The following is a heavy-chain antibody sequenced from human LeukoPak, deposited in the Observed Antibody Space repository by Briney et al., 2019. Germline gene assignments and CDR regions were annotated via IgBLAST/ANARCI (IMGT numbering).Heavy chain of an antibody. CDR2: IYYSGST. CDR3: ARDDGLPFDY. D-gene: IGHD3-9*01. Sequence: SETLSLTCTVSGGSISSSSYYSGWIRQPPGKGLEWIGSIYYSGSTYYNPSLKSRVTISVDTSKNQFSLKLSSVTAADTAVYYCARDDGLPFDYWGQGTLVTVSS. CDR1: GGSISSSSYY. V-gene: IGHV4-39*07. J-gene: IGHJ4*02.